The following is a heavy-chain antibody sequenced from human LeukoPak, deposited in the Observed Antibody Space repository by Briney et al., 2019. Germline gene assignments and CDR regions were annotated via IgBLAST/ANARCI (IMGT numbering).Heavy chain of an antibody. CDR2: IIPIFGTA. CDR3: ARWDGYSPSAFDY. J-gene: IGHJ4*02. V-gene: IGHV1-69*13. Sequence: SVKVSCKASGYTFTNYAMHWVRQAPGQRPEWMGGIIPIFGTANYAQKFQGRVTITADESTSTAYMELSSLRSEDTAVYYCARWDGYSPSAFDYWGQGTLVTVSS. CDR1: GYTFTNYA. D-gene: IGHD5-18*01.